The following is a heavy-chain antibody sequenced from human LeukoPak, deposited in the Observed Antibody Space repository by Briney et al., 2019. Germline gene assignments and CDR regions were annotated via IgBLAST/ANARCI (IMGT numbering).Heavy chain of an antibody. Sequence: ASVKVSCKASGGTFSSYAISWVRQAPGQGLEWMGGIIPIFGTANYAQKFQDRVTITADESTSTAYMELSSLRSEDTAVYYCARERACTTVTTSCYYYYGMDVWGQGTTVTVSS. CDR1: GGTFSSYA. J-gene: IGHJ6*02. CDR3: ARERACTTVTTSCYYYYGMDV. D-gene: IGHD4-17*01. CDR2: IIPIFGTA. V-gene: IGHV1-69*13.